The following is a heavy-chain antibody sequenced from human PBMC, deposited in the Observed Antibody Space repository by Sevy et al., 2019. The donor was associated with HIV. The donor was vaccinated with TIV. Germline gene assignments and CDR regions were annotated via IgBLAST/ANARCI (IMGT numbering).Heavy chain of an antibody. V-gene: IGHV1-46*02. Sequence: ASVKVSGKASGYTFNNYYIHWVRQAPGQGLEWMGVINPSGGSTSYPQKFQGRVTMTRDTCTSTVYMELSSLRYEDRAVYYCARGGSSGWTYFDYWSQGTLVTVSS. CDR2: INPSGGST. CDR1: GYTFNNYY. D-gene: IGHD6-19*01. CDR3: ARGGSSGWTYFDY. J-gene: IGHJ4*02.